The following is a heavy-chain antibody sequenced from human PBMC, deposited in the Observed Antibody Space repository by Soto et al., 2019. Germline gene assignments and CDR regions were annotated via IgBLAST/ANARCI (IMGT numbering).Heavy chain of an antibody. CDR3: ERFRGALDALDL. V-gene: IGHV1-2*02. CDR1: GYSFTGYY. Sequence: ASVKVSCKASGYSFTGYYLHWVRQAPGQGLEWMGWVNPNSGDTDYAQKFQGRVTMTRDTSISTASMYLRSLSSDDTALYYCERFRGALDALDLWGPGTMVTVAS. J-gene: IGHJ3*01. CDR2: VNPNSGDT.